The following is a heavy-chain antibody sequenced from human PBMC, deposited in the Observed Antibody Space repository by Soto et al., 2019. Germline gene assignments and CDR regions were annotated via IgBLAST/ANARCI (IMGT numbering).Heavy chain of an antibody. J-gene: IGHJ4*02. CDR1: GFTFSIYA. CDR3: AKDQSNSNPLYYFDF. CDR2: MSRTGDNT. V-gene: IGHV3-23*01. D-gene: IGHD3-22*01. Sequence: PGGSLRLSCAASGFTFSIYAMTWVRQSPGKGLEWVSSMSRTGDNTYYADSVKGRFTISRDNSKNTLYLQMNSLRAEDTAIYYCAKDQSNSNPLYYFDFWGTGTLVTAPQ.